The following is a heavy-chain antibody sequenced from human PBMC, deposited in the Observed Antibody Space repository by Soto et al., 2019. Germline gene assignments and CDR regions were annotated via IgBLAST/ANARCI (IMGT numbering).Heavy chain of an antibody. CDR2: IYYSGST. J-gene: IGHJ6*03. Sequence: SETLSLTCTVSGGSISSSSYYWGWIRQPPGKGLEWIGSIYYSGSTYYNPSLKSRVTISVDTSKNQFSLKLSSVTAADTAVYYCARHGGTTGTLYYYYYMDVWGKGTTVTVSS. CDR1: GGSISSSSYY. D-gene: IGHD1-1*01. V-gene: IGHV4-39*01. CDR3: ARHGGTTGTLYYYYYMDV.